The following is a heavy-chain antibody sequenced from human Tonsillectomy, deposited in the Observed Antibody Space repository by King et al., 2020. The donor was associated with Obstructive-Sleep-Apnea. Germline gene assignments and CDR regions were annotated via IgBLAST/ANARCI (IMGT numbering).Heavy chain of an antibody. CDR2: INAGNGNT. CDR1: GYTFTSYV. D-gene: IGHD4-17*01. Sequence: QLVQSGAEVKKPGASVKVSCKASGYTFTSYVLQWVRQAPGQRLEWMGWINAGNGNTKYSQKFQGRVTIYRDTSASTAYMELSSLRSEDTAVYYCARDLLWTTVTPHGMDVWGQGPTVTVSS. V-gene: IGHV1-3*01. J-gene: IGHJ6*02. CDR3: ARDLLWTTVTPHGMDV.